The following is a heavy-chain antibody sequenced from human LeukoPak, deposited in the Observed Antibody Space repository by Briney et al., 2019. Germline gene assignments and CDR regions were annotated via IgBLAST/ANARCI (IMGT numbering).Heavy chain of an antibody. D-gene: IGHD5-18*01. Sequence: GGALRLSCAASGFTFSSYSMNWVRQAPGKGREWVSSISSSSSYIYYADSVKGRFTISRDNAKNSLYLQMNSLRAEDTAVYYCARDLIQLWSKDFWGQGTLVTVSS. V-gene: IGHV3-21*01. CDR2: ISSSSSYI. CDR3: ARDLIQLWSKDF. CDR1: GFTFSSYS. J-gene: IGHJ4*02.